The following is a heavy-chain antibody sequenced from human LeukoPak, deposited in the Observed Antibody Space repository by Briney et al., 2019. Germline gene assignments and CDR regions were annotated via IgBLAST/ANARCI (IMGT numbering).Heavy chain of an antibody. CDR3: ARYTQITLFDI. CDR2: ISYSGTA. CDR1: DGSLSNNY. J-gene: IGHJ3*02. V-gene: IGHV4-59*01. D-gene: IGHD5-24*01. Sequence: SETLSLTCTVSDGSLSNNYWSWIRQPPGKGLEWIGYISYSGTANYNPSLKSRVTISVDTSKNQFSLKLSSVIAADTAVYYCARYTQITLFDIWGQGTMVTASS.